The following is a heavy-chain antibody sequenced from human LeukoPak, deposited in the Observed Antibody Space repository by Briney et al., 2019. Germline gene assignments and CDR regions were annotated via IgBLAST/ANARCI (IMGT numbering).Heavy chain of an antibody. Sequence: PGGSLRLSCAASGFTFSSYSMNWVRQAPGKGLEWVSSISSSSSYIYYADSVKGRFTIPRDNAKNSLYLQMNSLRAEDTAVYYCARSKVTMVRGVTVIDYWGQGTLVTVSS. D-gene: IGHD3-10*01. V-gene: IGHV3-21*01. CDR1: GFTFSSYS. CDR3: ARSKVTMVRGVTVIDY. J-gene: IGHJ4*02. CDR2: ISSSSSYI.